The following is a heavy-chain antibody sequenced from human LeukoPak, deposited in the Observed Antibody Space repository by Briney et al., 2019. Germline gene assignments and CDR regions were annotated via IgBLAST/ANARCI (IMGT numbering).Heavy chain of an antibody. Sequence: GASVKVSCKASGYTFTAFYMNWVRQAPGQGLEWMGWMNPKSGDTNYAQKFQGRVTMTRDTSISTAYMELSRLRSDDTAVYYCARDLPDPDYGDYPCPDYWGQGTLVTVSS. CDR3: ARDLPDPDYGDYPCPDY. CDR2: MNPKSGDT. D-gene: IGHD4-17*01. J-gene: IGHJ4*02. V-gene: IGHV1-2*02. CDR1: GYTFTAFY.